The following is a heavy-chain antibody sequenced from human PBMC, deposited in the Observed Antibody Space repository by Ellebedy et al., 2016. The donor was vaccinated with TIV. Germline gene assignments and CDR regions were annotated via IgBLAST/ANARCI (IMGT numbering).Heavy chain of an antibody. CDR2: FDPEDGER. D-gene: IGHD5-18*01. J-gene: IGHJ5*02. CDR3: AAVRIQIWFPKSFDP. V-gene: IGHV1-24*01. CDR1: GYTLTKLY. Sequence: AASVKVSCKVSGYTLTKLYMHWVRQAPGKGLEWMGGFDPEDGERIYGQKFQGRVTMTEDISTDTAYMELSSLTSEDTAVYYCAAVRIQIWFPKSFDPWGQGTLVTVSS.